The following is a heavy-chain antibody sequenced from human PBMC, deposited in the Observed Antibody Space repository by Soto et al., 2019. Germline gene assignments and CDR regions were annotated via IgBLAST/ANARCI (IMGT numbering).Heavy chain of an antibody. V-gene: IGHV4-61*01. Sequence: SETLSLTCTVSGGSVSSGSYYWSRIRQPPGKGLEWIGYIYYSGSTNYNPSLKSRVNISVDTSKNQLSLKLSSVTAADTAVYYCASLSGSDYPHYDYYGMDVWGQGTTVTVSS. CDR2: IYYSGST. D-gene: IGHD5-12*01. CDR1: GGSVSSGSYY. CDR3: ASLSGSDYPHYDYYGMDV. J-gene: IGHJ6*01.